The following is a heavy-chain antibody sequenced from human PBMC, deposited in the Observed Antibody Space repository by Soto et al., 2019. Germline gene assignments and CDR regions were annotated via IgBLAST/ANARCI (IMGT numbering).Heavy chain of an antibody. CDR3: ARGGEPLGYYGLDV. CDR1: GCSFRSWNHF. J-gene: IGHJ6*02. CDR2: MYYTGVT. V-gene: IGHV4-61*01. Sequence: ESLSLTCSVSGCSFRSWNHFLNWIRQPPGRGLEWLGYMYYTGVTNYNPSLKSRVSMSVDTSKDQFSLNLTSLTAADTAVYYCARGGEPLGYYGLDVWGQGTTVTVSS.